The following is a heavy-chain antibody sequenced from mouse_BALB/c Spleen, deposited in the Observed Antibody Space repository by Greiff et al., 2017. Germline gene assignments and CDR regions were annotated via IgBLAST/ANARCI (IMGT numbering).Heavy chain of an antibody. CDR3: ARRVYGNYVDY. CDR2: ISSGSSTI. D-gene: IGHD2-1*01. Sequence: EVMLVESGGGLVQPGGSRKLSCAASGFTFSSFGMHWVRQAPEKGLEWVAYISSGSSTIYYADTVKGRFTISRDNHKNTLFLQMTSLRSEDTAMYYCARRVYGNYVDYWGQGTTLTVSS. V-gene: IGHV5-17*02. J-gene: IGHJ2*01. CDR1: GFTFSSFG.